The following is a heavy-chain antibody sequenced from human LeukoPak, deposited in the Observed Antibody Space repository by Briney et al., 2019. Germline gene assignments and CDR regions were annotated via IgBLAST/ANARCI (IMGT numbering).Heavy chain of an antibody. D-gene: IGHD3-9*01. J-gene: IGHJ4*02. CDR2: IKPDGSET. CDR1: GFTFDNYW. Sequence: GGSLRLSCAASGFTFDNYWMTWVRQAPGKGLEWVANIKPDGSETYYVGSVKGRFTISRDNAKNSLYLQMNSLRAEDTAVYYCARDITIFPLDYWGQGTLVTVSS. V-gene: IGHV3-7*03. CDR3: ARDITIFPLDY.